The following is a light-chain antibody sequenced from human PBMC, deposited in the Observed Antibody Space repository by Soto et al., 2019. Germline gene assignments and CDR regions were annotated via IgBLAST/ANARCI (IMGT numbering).Light chain of an antibody. V-gene: IGLV2-23*01. CDR1: SSDVGSYNL. CDR2: EGS. J-gene: IGLJ3*02. Sequence: QSALTQPASVSGSPGQSITISCTGTSSDVGSYNLVSWYQQHPGKAPKLMIYEGSKRPSGVSNRFSGSKSGNTASLIISGLQAEDEADYYCCSFVVFGGGTKLTVL. CDR3: CSFVV.